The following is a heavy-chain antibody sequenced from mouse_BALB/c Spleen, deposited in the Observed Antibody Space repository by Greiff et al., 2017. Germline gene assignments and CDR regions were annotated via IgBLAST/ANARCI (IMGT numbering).Heavy chain of an antibody. J-gene: IGHJ4*01. CDR1: GYSFTDYI. D-gene: IGHD2-4*01. V-gene: IGHV1-39*01. Sequence: VQLQQTGPELVKPGASVKISCKASGYSFTDYIMLWVKQSHGKSLEWIGNINPYYGSTSYNLKFKGKATLTVDKSSSTAYMQLNSLTSEDSAVYYCARGGPMITTWDYYAMDYWGQGTSVTVSS. CDR3: ARGGPMITTWDYYAMDY. CDR2: INPYYGST.